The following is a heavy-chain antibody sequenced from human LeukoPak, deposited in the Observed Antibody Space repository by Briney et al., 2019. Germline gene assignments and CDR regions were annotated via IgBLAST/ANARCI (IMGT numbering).Heavy chain of an antibody. Sequence: GGSLRLSCVASGFTFSSHAMSWVRQAPGKGLQWVSGISGSGDNTYYAYADSVKGRFTISRDNSRNTLYLQMNSLRAEDTAVYYCAKHSGDYYYYYGMDVWGQGTTVTVSS. V-gene: IGHV3-23*01. CDR1: GFTFSSHA. J-gene: IGHJ6*02. D-gene: IGHD2-21*01. CDR3: AKHSGDYYYYYGMDV. CDR2: ISGSGDNT.